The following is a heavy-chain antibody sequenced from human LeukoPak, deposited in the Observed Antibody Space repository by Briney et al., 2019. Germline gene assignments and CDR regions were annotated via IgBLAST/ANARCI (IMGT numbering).Heavy chain of an antibody. D-gene: IGHD6-19*01. CDR2: ISSSGSAI. V-gene: IGHV3-48*03. J-gene: IGHJ4*02. CDR1: GFTFSSYE. Sequence: TGGSLSLSCAGSGFTFSSYEMNWVRQAPGKGLEWVSKISSSGSAIYYADSVKGRFTISRDNAKSTLYLQMNSLRAEDTAVYYCARGGSLGYWGQGTLVTVST. CDR3: ARGGSLGY.